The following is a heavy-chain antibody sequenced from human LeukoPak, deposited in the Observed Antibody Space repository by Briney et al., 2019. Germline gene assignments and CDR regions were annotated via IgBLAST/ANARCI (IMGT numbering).Heavy chain of an antibody. CDR1: GFSFTDFG. CDR2: IWNDGRHN. V-gene: IGHV3-33*06. Sequence: GGSLRLSCAASGFSFTDFGMHWVRQAPGKGLEWGAVIWNDGRHNYYTDSVKGRFIISRDTSKNTVYLQMNSLRVEDTAVYFCAKRGIVIRAVIIIGFHKEAYYFDYWGQGILVTVSS. CDR3: AKRGIVIRAVIIIGFHKEAYYFDY. D-gene: IGHD3-10*01. J-gene: IGHJ4*02.